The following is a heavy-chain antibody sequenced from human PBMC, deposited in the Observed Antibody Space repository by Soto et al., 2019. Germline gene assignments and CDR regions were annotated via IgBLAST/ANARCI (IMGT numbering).Heavy chain of an antibody. CDR3: ARDAHYYDSSGQTPVAY. J-gene: IGHJ4*02. V-gene: IGHV3-11*01. CDR1: GFTFSDYY. D-gene: IGHD3-22*01. CDR2: ISSSGSTI. Sequence: GGSLRLSCAASGFTFSDYYMSWIRQAPGKGLEWVSYISSSGSTIYYADSVKGRFTISRDNAKNSLYLQMNSLRAEDTAVYYCARDAHYYDSSGQTPVAYWGQGTLVTVS.